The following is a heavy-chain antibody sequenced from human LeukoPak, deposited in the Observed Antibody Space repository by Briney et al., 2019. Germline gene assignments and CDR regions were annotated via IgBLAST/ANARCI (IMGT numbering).Heavy chain of an antibody. V-gene: IGHV1-69*04. CDR2: IIPILGIA. CDR1: GGTFSSYA. CDR3: AREGNGIVVVVAATPSHFDY. J-gene: IGHJ4*02. Sequence: SVKVSCKASGGTFSSYAISWVRQAPGQGLEWMGRIIPILGIANYAQKFQGRVTITADKSTSTTYMELSSLRSEDTAVYYCAREGNGIVVVVAATPSHFDYWGQGTLVTVSS. D-gene: IGHD2-15*01.